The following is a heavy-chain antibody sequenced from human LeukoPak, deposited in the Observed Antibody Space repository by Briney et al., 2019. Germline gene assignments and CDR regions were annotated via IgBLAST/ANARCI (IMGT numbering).Heavy chain of an antibody. V-gene: IGHV3-48*02. CDR3: ARSGYGSRWYFFDH. J-gene: IGHJ4*02. CDR2: ISSSSSSI. Sequence: GGSLRLSCAASGFTFSSYSINWVRQAPGKGLEWVSHISSSSSSIYYADSVKGRFSISRDNAKNSLYLQMNSLRDEDTAVYYCARSGYGSRWYFFDHWGQGTLVTVSS. D-gene: IGHD6-13*01. CDR1: GFTFSSYS.